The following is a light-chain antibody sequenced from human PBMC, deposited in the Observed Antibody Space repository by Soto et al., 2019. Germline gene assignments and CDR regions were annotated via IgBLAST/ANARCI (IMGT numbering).Light chain of an antibody. CDR1: QSVSSSN. Sequence: EIVLTQSPGTLSLSPGERATLSCRARQSVSSSNLAWYQQKSGQAPRLLIYDASSRATGIPDRFSGSGSGTDFTLTISRLEPEDFAVYYCQQYGTSPRTFGQGTKVEIK. CDR3: QQYGTSPRT. J-gene: IGKJ1*01. V-gene: IGKV3-20*01. CDR2: DAS.